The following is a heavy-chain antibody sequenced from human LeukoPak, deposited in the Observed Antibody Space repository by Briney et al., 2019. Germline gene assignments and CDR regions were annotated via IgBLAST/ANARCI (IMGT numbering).Heavy chain of an antibody. D-gene: IGHD2-8*01. J-gene: IGHJ4*02. CDR1: GFTFSSYA. CDR2: ISYDGSNK. CDR3: ATLNGGLFDY. V-gene: IGHV3-30-3*01. Sequence: GRSLRLSCAASGFTFSSYAMHWVRQAPGKGLEWVAVISYDGSNKYYADSVKSRFTISRDNSKNTLYLQMNSLRAEDTAVYYCATLNGGLFDYWGQGTLVTVSS.